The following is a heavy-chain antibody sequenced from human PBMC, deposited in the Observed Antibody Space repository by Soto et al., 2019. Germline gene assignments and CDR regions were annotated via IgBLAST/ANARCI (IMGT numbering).Heavy chain of an antibody. Sequence: QVQLQESGPGLVKPSETLSLTCTVSGGSISSYYWSWIRQPPGKGLEWIGYIYYSGSTNYNPSLKSRVTISVDTSKNQFSLKLSSVTAADTAVYYCARGWQQDYYFDYWGQGTLVTVSS. V-gene: IGHV4-59*01. CDR3: ARGWQQDYYFDY. CDR2: IYYSGST. D-gene: IGHD6-13*01. J-gene: IGHJ4*02. CDR1: GGSISSYY.